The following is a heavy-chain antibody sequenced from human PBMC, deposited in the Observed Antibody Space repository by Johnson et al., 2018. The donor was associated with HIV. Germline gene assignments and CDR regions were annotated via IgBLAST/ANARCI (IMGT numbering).Heavy chain of an antibody. J-gene: IGHJ3*02. CDR1: GFTFSDNY. D-gene: IGHD6-13*01. Sequence: QVKLVESGGGVVQPGRSLRLSCAASGFTFSDNYISWIRQAPGEGLEWVSYISSSGSTIYYADSVKGRFTISRDNAKNSLYLQINSLRAEDTAVYYCARETRGSSWFDAFDIWGQGTMVTISS. CDR2: ISSSGSTI. V-gene: IGHV3-11*04. CDR3: ARETRGSSWFDAFDI.